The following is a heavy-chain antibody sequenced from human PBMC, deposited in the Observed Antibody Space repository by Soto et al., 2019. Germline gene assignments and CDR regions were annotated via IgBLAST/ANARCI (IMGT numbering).Heavy chain of an antibody. CDR2: MNPNSGST. J-gene: IGHJ5*02. D-gene: IGHD3-10*01. V-gene: IGHV1-8*01. CDR1: GYTLTSYD. Sequence: QVQLVQSGAEVKKPGASVKVSCQASGYTLTSYDINGVRQATGQGLEWMGWMNPNSGSTGYAQKFQGRVTMTRNTSISTAYMELSSLRSEDTAVYYCARPDVLWNWVDPWGQGTLVTVSS. CDR3: ARPDVLWNWVDP.